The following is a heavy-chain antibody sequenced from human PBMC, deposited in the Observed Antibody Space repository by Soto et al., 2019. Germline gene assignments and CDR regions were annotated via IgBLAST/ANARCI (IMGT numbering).Heavy chain of an antibody. V-gene: IGHV1-46*01. CDR1: GYTFTSYY. J-gene: IGHJ3*02. CDR3: ASDSSGWLGAFDI. D-gene: IGHD6-19*01. Sequence: ASVKVSCKASGYTFTSYYMHWVRQAPGQGLEWMGIINPSGGSTSYAQKFQGRVTMARDTSTSTVYMELSSLRSEDTAVYYCASDSSGWLGAFDIWGQGTMVTV. CDR2: INPSGGST.